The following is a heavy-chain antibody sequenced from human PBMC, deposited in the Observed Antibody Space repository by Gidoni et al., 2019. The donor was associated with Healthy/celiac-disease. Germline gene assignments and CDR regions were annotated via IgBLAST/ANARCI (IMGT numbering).Heavy chain of an antibody. CDR2: IIPIFGTA. CDR1: GGTFSSYA. D-gene: IGHD6-19*01. Sequence: QVQLVQSGAEVKKPGSSVTVSCTASGGTFSSYAISWVRQAPGQGLEWMGGIIPIFGTANYAQKFQGRVTITADESTSTAYMELSSLRSEDTAVYYCARFPQYPNSSGWYDYYYGMDVWGQGTTVTVSS. J-gene: IGHJ6*02. CDR3: ARFPQYPNSSGWYDYYYGMDV. V-gene: IGHV1-69*01.